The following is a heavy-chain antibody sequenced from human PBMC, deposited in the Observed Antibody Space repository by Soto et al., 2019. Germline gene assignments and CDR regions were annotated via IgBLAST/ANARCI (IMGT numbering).Heavy chain of an antibody. CDR1: GGTFSSYT. CDR2: IIPILGIA. Sequence: ASVKVSCKASGGTFSSYTISWVRQAPGQGLEWMGRIIPILGIANYAQKFQGRVTITADKSTSTAYMELSSLRSEDTAVYYCANSDNHYYYMDVWGKGTTVTVSS. CDR3: ANSDNHYYYMDV. D-gene: IGHD1-20*01. V-gene: IGHV1-69*02. J-gene: IGHJ6*03.